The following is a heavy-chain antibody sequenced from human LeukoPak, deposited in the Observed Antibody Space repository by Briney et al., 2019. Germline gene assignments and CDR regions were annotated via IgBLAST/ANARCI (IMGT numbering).Heavy chain of an antibody. D-gene: IGHD3-22*01. CDR1: GGSISSYY. V-gene: IGHV4-59*01. CDR2: IYCSGST. Sequence: PSETLSLTCTVSGGSISSYYWSWIRQPPGKGLEWIGYIYCSGSTNYNPSLKSRVTISVDTSKNQFSLKLSSVTAADTAVYYCARASSITMIDAFDIWGQGTMVTVSS. CDR3: ARASSITMIDAFDI. J-gene: IGHJ3*02.